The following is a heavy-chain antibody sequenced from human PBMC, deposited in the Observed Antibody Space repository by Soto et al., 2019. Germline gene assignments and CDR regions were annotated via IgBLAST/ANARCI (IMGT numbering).Heavy chain of an antibody. D-gene: IGHD6-13*01. V-gene: IGHV1-2*02. CDR3: ASYGYSSSPYYYYGMDV. Sequence: ASVKVSCKASGYTFTGYYMHWVRQAPGQGLEWMGWINPNSGGTNYAQKFQGRVTMTRDTSISTAYMELSRLRSDDTAVYHCASYGYSSSPYYYYGMDVWGQGTTVTVSS. CDR2: INPNSGGT. J-gene: IGHJ6*02. CDR1: GYTFTGYY.